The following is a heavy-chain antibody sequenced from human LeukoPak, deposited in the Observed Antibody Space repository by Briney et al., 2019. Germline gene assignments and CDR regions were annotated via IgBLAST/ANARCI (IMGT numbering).Heavy chain of an antibody. D-gene: IGHD3-3*01. J-gene: IGHJ4*02. CDR3: ARETGYDFWSGYYKE. Sequence: SETLSLTCAVYGESFSGYYWSWIRQPPGKGLEWIGEINHSGSTNYNPSLKSRVTISVDTSRNQFSLNLSSVTAADTAFYYCARETGYDFWSGYYKEWGQGTLVTVSS. CDR2: INHSGST. V-gene: IGHV4-34*01. CDR1: GESFSGYY.